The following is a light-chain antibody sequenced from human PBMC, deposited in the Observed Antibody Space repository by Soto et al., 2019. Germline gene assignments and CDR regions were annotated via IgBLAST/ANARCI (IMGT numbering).Light chain of an antibody. CDR2: GAS. CDR1: QSISNY. CDR3: QHGYSIVSFT. Sequence: DIQMTQSPSSLSASVGDRVTITCRASQSISNYLNWYQQKPGKAPKLLIYGASTLQSGVPSRFSGSGSGTDFTLTISSLQPEDFVTYYCQHGYSIVSFTFGPGTKVDIK. V-gene: IGKV1-39*01. J-gene: IGKJ3*01.